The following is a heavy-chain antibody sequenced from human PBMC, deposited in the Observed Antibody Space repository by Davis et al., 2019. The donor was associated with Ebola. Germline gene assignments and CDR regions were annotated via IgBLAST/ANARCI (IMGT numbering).Heavy chain of an antibody. J-gene: IGHJ6*02. CDR3: ARSRTAYYYYGMDV. CDR1: GVSFSGYY. D-gene: IGHD1-14*01. Sequence: MPSETLSLTCAAYGVSFSGYYWSWIRQPPGKGLEWIGEINHSGSTNYNPSLKSRVTISVDTSKNQFSLKLSSVTAADTAVYYCARSRTAYYYYGMDVWGQGTTVTVSS. V-gene: IGHV4-34*01. CDR2: INHSGST.